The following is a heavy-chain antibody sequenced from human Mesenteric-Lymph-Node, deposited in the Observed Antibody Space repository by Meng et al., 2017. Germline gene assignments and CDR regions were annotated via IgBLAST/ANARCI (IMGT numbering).Heavy chain of an antibody. D-gene: IGHD3-22*01. Sequence: SETLSLTCSVSGGSINTRPYYGAWILQSPGKGLEWIGSIHSSGSTYSHPSLKSRVTRSLDTSKNQFSLKLSSVTAADTAVYYCARVQGNYESSGYSILMDVWGQGNMVTVSS. J-gene: IGHJ6*02. CDR3: ARVQGNYESSGYSILMDV. CDR2: IHSSGST. V-gene: IGHV4-39*07. CDR1: GGSINTRPYY.